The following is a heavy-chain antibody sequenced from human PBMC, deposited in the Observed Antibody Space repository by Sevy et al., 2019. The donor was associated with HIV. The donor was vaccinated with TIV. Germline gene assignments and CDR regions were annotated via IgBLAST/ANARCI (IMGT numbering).Heavy chain of an antibody. D-gene: IGHD1-26*01. Sequence: ETLSLTCTVSGGSITSLYWNWIRQPPGKGLEWIANIYYNGHINYNPSLKSRVTLSLDTSKNQFCLRLSSVTAADTAMYYCAGENAWGRGYSWGQGTLVTVSS. CDR3: AGENAWGRGYS. CDR2: IYYNGHI. J-gene: IGHJ4*02. V-gene: IGHV4-59*08. CDR1: GGSITSLY.